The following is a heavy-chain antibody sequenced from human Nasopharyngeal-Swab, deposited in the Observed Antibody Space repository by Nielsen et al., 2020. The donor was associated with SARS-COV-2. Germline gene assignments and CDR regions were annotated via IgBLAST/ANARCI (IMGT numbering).Heavy chain of an antibody. CDR2: INHSGST. Sequence: CGGEGGEVSGYYWSWIRQPPGKGLEWIGEINHSGSTNYNPSLKSRVTISVDTSKNQFSLKLSSVTAADTAVYYCAREPERVVLVRGGPACYMDVWGKGTTVTVSS. V-gene: IGHV4-34*01. CDR1: GGEVSGYY. J-gene: IGHJ6*03. CDR3: AREPERVVLVRGGPACYMDV. D-gene: IGHD1-14*01.